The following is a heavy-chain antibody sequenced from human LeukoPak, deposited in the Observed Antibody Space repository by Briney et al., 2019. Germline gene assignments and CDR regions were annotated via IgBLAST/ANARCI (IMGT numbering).Heavy chain of an antibody. D-gene: IGHD6-13*01. J-gene: IGHJ5*02. CDR3: ARDRRIAAAGTDWFDP. CDR2: IKQHGSEK. Sequence: GGSLRLSCAASGFTFSSYWMSWVRQAPGKGLEWVANIKQHGSEKYYVDSVKGRFTISRDNAKNSLYLQMNSLRAEDTAVYYCARDRRIAAAGTDWFDPWGQGTLVTVSS. CDR1: GFTFSSYW. V-gene: IGHV3-7*01.